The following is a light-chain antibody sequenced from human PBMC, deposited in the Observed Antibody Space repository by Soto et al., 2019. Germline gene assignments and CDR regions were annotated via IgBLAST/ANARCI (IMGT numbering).Light chain of an antibody. CDR2: EVN. V-gene: IGLV2-23*02. J-gene: IGLJ2*01. CDR1: SNDIGSYNL. Sequence: QSALTQPASVTGSPGQSITISCTGTSNDIGSYNLVSWYQQYPGKAPKLMISEVNKRPSGVSTRFSGSKSGNTASLTISGLQTEDEADYYCCSYAGSSTFQFGGGTKLTVL. CDR3: CSYAGSSTFQ.